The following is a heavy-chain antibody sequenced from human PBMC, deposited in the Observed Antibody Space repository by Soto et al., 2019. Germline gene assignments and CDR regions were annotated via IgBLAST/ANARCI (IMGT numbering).Heavy chain of an antibody. Sequence: ASVKVSCKTSGYSFIGYGLHWLRQAPGQSLEWMGWIHTGNGATKYSQKFQGRLTITRDTSASTAYMEVTSLTSEDTAVYYCARKYSSGSFDSWGQGTLVTVSS. CDR1: GYSFIGYG. V-gene: IGHV1-3*04. CDR3: ARKYSSGSFDS. J-gene: IGHJ4*02. CDR2: IHTGNGAT. D-gene: IGHD6-19*01.